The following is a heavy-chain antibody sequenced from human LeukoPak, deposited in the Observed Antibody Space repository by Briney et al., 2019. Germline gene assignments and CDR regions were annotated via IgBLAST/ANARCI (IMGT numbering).Heavy chain of an antibody. CDR3: TRTWPGIAAAGPDLGYYFDY. Sequence: ASVKVSCKASVYTLTSYDTNSGRETTRQGRGWVWRMNANSGNTSNTQNYQGRVTMTRNTSISTAYMELSSLRSGDTAVYYSTRTWPGIAAAGPDLGYYFDYWGQGTLVTVSS. V-gene: IGHV1-8*01. CDR2: MNANSGNT. J-gene: IGHJ4*02. CDR1: VYTLTSYD. D-gene: IGHD6-13*01.